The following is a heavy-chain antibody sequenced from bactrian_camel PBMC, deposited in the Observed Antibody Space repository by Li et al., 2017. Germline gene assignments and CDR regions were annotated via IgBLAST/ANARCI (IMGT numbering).Heavy chain of an antibody. Sequence: VQLVESGGGLVQPGGSLRLSCVASGFTFDDYAMGWVRQASGKGLEWVSGIVSGGGTYYADSVKGRFTISRDNAKNTLYLQLNSLKSEDTAMYYCAKEWDRHSGYVGVFGAWGQGTQVTVS. CDR3: AKEWDRHSGYVGVFGA. D-gene: IGHD4*01. J-gene: IGHJ6*01. CDR1: GFTFDDYA. CDR2: IVSGGGT. V-gene: IGHV3-1*01.